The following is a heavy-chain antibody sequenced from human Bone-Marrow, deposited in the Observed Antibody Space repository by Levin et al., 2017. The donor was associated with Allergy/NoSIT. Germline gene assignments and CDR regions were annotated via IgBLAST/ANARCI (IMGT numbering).Heavy chain of an antibody. CDR1: GATFSDYA. Sequence: GGSLRLSCAASGATFSDYAMHWVRQAPGKGLEWVAIISYDGSHQYYAESVKGRFTISRDNSNNTLYLQMNSLRPEDTALYYCGRDSAPGRYLLDVWWASDIWGQGTMITVSS. CDR2: ISYDGSHQ. V-gene: IGHV3-30*04. CDR3: GRDSAPGRYLLDVWWASDI. J-gene: IGHJ3*02. D-gene: IGHD3-16*01.